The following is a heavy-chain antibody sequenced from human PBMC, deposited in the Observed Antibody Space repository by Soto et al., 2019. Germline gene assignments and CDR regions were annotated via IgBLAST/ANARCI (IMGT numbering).Heavy chain of an antibody. CDR1: GGTFSSYA. CDR3: SSVAANYYYHGMDV. J-gene: IGHJ6*02. Sequence: QVQLVQSGAEVKKPGSSVKVSCKASGGTFSSYAINWLRQAPGQGLEWMGGISPIFGTADYAQKFQWRVTITADETTTTAYMRLSSLESAATAVYYCSSVAANYYYHGMDVWGQGTTVTVSS. V-gene: IGHV1-69*12. CDR2: ISPIFGTA. D-gene: IGHD1-26*01.